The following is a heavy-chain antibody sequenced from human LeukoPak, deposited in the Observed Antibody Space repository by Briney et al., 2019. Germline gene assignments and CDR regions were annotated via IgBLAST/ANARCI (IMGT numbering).Heavy chain of an antibody. D-gene: IGHD3-22*01. CDR3: ARESGYYSNWFDP. Sequence: GGSLRLSCAASGFTVSSNYMSWVRQAPGKGLEWVSVIYSGGSTYYADSVKGRFTISRDNSKSTLYLQMNSLRAEDTAVYYCARESGYYSNWFDPWGQGTLVTVSS. CDR2: IYSGGST. J-gene: IGHJ5*02. V-gene: IGHV3-66*01. CDR1: GFTVSSNY.